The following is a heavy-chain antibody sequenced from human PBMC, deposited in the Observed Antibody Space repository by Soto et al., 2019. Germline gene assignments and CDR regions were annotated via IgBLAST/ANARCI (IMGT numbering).Heavy chain of an antibody. J-gene: IGHJ5*02. Sequence: QVQMVESGGGVVQPGRSLRLSCAASGFTFSSYGVHWVRQAPGTGLEWVAVIWYDGSKKNYADSVKGRFTISRDNSKSTVYLQMNSLRAEDTAVYYCARGCEGSYACGDHWGQGTLVTVSS. CDR1: GFTFSSYG. CDR2: IWYDGSKK. CDR3: ARGCEGSYACGDH. D-gene: IGHD3-10*01. V-gene: IGHV3-33*03.